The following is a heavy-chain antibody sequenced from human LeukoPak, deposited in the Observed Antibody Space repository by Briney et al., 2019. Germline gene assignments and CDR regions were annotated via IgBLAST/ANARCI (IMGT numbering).Heavy chain of an antibody. Sequence: GESLRLSCAASGFTFSAYAMTWVRQAPGKGLEWVSSIIGSGTERFYAASVKGRFTISRDNSKNTMYLQINNPSAEDTAIYYCAKGKADNNLDWFDPWGHGTLVTVSS. CDR2: IIGSGTER. CDR3: AKGKADNNLDWFDP. CDR1: GFTFSAYA. D-gene: IGHD1-14*01. V-gene: IGHV3-23*01. J-gene: IGHJ5*02.